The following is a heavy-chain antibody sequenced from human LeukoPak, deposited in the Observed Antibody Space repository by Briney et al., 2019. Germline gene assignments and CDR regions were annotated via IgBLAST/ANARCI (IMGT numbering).Heavy chain of an antibody. D-gene: IGHD5-24*01. Sequence: PSETLSLTCTVSGGPIKSHYWSWIRQPPGKGLDWIGYIYYSGSTNYNPSLQSRVTIAVVTSKNQFSLKLSSVTAADTAVYYCARLRDCYNFRGSFDYWGQGTLVTVSS. J-gene: IGHJ4*02. CDR1: GGPIKSHY. CDR2: IYYSGST. V-gene: IGHV4-59*11. CDR3: ARLRDCYNFRGSFDY.